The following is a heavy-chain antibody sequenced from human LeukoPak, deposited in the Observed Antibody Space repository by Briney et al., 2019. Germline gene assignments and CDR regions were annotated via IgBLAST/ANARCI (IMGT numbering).Heavy chain of an antibody. CDR1: GFTVSSNY. J-gene: IGHJ4*02. D-gene: IGHD6-6*01. CDR3: ARASSSFLTDY. Sequence: GGSLRLSCAASGFTVSSNYMSWVRQAPGKGLEWVSVIYSGGSTYYADSVKGRFTISRDNSKNTLDLQMNSLRAEDTAVYYCARASSSFLTDYWGQGTLVTVSS. CDR2: IYSGGST. V-gene: IGHV3-53*01.